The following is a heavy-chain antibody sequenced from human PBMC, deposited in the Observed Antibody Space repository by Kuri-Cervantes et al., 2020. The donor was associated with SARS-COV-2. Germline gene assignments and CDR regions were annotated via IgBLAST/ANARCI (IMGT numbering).Heavy chain of an antibody. V-gene: IGHV3-30-3*01. D-gene: IGHD3-16*01. J-gene: IGHJ6*02. Sequence: GESLNISCAAAGFTFSSYAMHWVRQAPGKGLEWVAVISYDGSNKYYADSVQGRFTISRDNSKNTLYLQMNSLRAEDTAVYYCAKDYCDFLGGYYGMDVWSQGTPVTVSS. CDR1: GFTFSSYA. CDR2: ISYDGSNK. CDR3: AKDYCDFLGGYYGMDV.